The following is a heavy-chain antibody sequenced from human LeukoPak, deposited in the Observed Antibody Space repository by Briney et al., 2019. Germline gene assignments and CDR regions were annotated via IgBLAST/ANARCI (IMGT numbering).Heavy chain of an antibody. V-gene: IGHV3-30*02. CDR2: IRYDGSNK. CDR1: GFTFSSYG. CDR3: AKSGSYSRILYYYMDV. D-gene: IGHD1-26*01. J-gene: IGHJ6*03. Sequence: GGSLRLSCAASGFTFSSYGMHWVRQAPGKGLEWVAFIRYDGSNKYYADSVKGRFTISRDNSKNTLYLQMNSLRAEDTAVYYCAKSGSYSRILYYYMDVWGKGTTVTVSS.